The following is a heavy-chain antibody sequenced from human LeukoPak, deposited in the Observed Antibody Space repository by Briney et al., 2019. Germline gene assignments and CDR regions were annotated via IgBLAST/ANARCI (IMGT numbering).Heavy chain of an antibody. CDR3: ARGAALPTVWFDP. V-gene: IGHV4-61*02. CDR2: IYTSGST. Sequence: SETLSLTCTVSGGSISSGSYYWSWIRQPAGKGLEWIGRIYTSGSTNYDPSLKSRVTISVDTSKNQFSLKLSSVTAADTAVYYCARGAALPTVWFDPWGQGTLVTVSS. D-gene: IGHD6-6*01. CDR1: GGSISSGSYY. J-gene: IGHJ5*02.